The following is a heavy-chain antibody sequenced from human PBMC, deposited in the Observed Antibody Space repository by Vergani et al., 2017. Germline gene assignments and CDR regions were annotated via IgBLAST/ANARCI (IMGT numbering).Heavy chain of an antibody. CDR1: GGSISSSSYY. CDR3: GRDRDYYDSSDYDYYPSFDP. J-gene: IGHJ5*02. Sequence: QLQLQESGPGLVKPSETLSLTCTVSGGSISSSSYYWGWIRQPPGKGLEWIGSIYYSGSTYYNPSHQSRCTRLVETSKNEFALKLSSVTAADTAVYYCGRDRDYYDSSDYDYYPSFDPWGQGTLVTVSS. D-gene: IGHD3-22*01. V-gene: IGHV4-39*07. CDR2: IYYSGST.